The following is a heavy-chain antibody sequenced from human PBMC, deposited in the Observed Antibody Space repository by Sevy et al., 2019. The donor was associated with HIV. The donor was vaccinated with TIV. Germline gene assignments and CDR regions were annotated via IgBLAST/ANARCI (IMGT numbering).Heavy chain of an antibody. CDR3: ARDTSGYSSGWYPYYNYYGLDV. J-gene: IGHJ6*02. Sequence: SETLSLTCTVSGGSISDHYWNWIRQPPGKGLEWIGQIHYFGSANYNPSLKSRVTISLDTSNNRFSLKLSSVKAADTAVYYCARDTSGYSSGWYPYYNYYGLDVWGQGTTVTVSS. CDR2: IHYFGSA. V-gene: IGHV4-59*11. D-gene: IGHD6-19*01. CDR1: GGSISDHY.